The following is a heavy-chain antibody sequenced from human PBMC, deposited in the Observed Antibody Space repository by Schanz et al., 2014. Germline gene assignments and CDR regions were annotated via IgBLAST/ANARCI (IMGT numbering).Heavy chain of an antibody. CDR2: ISGSGGST. CDR1: GFTFSTYA. CDR3: AKAPSHGDYDYYFDY. V-gene: IGHV3-23*01. Sequence: EVQLLDSGGGLVQPGGSLRLSCAASGFTFSTYAMSWVRQAPGKGLEWVSAISGSGGSTYYADSVKGRFTISRDNSKNTLDLQMNSRRAEDTAVYYCAKAPSHGDYDYYFDYWGQGTLVTVSS. J-gene: IGHJ4*02. D-gene: IGHD3-22*01.